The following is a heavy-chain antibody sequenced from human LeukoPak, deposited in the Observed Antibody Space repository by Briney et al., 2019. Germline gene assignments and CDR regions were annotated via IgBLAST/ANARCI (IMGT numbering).Heavy chain of an antibody. CDR2: ISSSSSYI. J-gene: IGHJ4*02. D-gene: IGHD6-19*01. CDR1: GFTFSSYS. V-gene: IGHV3-21*01. CDR3: ARDGTGSGWEVFDY. Sequence: PGGSLRLSCAASGFTFSSYSMNWVRQAPGKGLEWVSSISSSSSYIYYADSVKGRFTISRDNAKNSLYLQMNSLRAEDTAVYYCARDGTGSGWEVFDYWGQGTLVTVSS.